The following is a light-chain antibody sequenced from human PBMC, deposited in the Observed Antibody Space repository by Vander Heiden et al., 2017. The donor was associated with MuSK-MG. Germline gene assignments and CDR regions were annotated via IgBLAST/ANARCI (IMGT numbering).Light chain of an antibody. CDR1: QSVSSSY. CDR2: GAS. V-gene: IGKV3-20*01. CDR3: QQYGSSPRT. J-gene: IGKJ4*01. Sequence: EIVLTPSPGTLSLSPGERATLSCRASQSVSSSYLAWYQQKPGQAPRLRIYGASSRATGIPDRCSGSGSGTDFTLTISRLEPEDFAVYYCQQYGSSPRTFGGGTKVEIK.